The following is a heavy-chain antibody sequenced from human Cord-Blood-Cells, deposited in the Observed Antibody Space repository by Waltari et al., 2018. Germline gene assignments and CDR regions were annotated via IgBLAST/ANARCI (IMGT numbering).Heavy chain of an antibody. CDR1: GFTFTSSA. D-gene: IGHD3-3*01. J-gene: IGHJ3*02. CDR2: IVVGSGNT. CDR3: AADLMEDAFDI. Sequence: QMQLVQSGPEVKKPGTSVKVSCKASGFTFTSSAVQWVRQARGQRLDWIGWIVVGSGNTNYAQKFQERVTITRDMSTSTAYMELSSLRSEDTAVYYCAADLMEDAFDIWGQGTMVTVSS. V-gene: IGHV1-58*01.